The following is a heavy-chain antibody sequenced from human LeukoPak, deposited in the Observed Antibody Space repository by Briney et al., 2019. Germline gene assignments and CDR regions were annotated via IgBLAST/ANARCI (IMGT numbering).Heavy chain of an antibody. CDR3: ARLAADYGALDY. J-gene: IGHJ4*02. Sequence: SETLSLTCTVSGGSISSYYWSWIRQPPGKGLEWIGYIYYSGSTNYNPSLKSRVTISVDTSKNQCSLKLSSVAAADTAVYYCARLAADYGALDYWGQGTLVTVSS. CDR2: IYYSGST. CDR1: GGSISSYY. V-gene: IGHV4-59*01. D-gene: IGHD4-17*01.